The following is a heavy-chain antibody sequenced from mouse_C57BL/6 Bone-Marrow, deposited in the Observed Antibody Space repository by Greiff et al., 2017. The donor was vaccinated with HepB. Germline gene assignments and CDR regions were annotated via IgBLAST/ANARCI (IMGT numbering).Heavy chain of an antibody. J-gene: IGHJ2*01. D-gene: IGHD4-1*01. CDR1: GFTFSNYW. CDR2: IRLKSDNYAT. Sequence: EVHLVESGGGLVQPGGSMKLSCVASGFTFSNYWMNWVRQSPEKGLEWVAQIRLKSDNYATHYAESVKGRFTISRDDSKSSVHLQMNNLRAEDTGIYYCTTPNWDYFDYWGQGTTLTVSS. V-gene: IGHV6-3*01. CDR3: TTPNWDYFDY.